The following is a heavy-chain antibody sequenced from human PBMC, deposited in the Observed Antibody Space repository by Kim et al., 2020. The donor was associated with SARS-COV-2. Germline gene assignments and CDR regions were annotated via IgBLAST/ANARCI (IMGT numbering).Heavy chain of an antibody. CDR2: IIPIFGTA. CDR3: ARDSQLRYFDWSYYYGMDV. J-gene: IGHJ6*02. V-gene: IGHV1-69*13. Sequence: SVKVSCKASGGTFSSYAISWVRQAPGQGLEWMGGIIPIFGTANYAQKFQGRVTITADESTSTAYMELSSLRSEDTAVYYCARDSQLRYFDWSYYYGMDVWGQGTTVTVSS. CDR1: GGTFSSYA. D-gene: IGHD3-9*01.